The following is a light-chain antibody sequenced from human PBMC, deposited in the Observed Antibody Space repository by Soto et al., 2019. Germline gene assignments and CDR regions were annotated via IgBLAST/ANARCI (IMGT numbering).Light chain of an antibody. Sequence: QSVLTQPPSASGTPGQRVTISCSGSSSNIGSNNVNWYQQHPGTAPKLLIYNNNQRPSGVPDRFSGSKSGTSASLAISGLQSEDGADYYCAAWDDSLNGFVFGTGTKLTVL. V-gene: IGLV1-44*01. CDR2: NNN. J-gene: IGLJ1*01. CDR1: SSNIGSNN. CDR3: AAWDDSLNGFV.